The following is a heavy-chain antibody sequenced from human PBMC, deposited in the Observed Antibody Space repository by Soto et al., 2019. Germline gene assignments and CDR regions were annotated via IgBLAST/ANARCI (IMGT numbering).Heavy chain of an antibody. CDR3: AAISTVAGPYFDY. CDR1: GSTFASSA. J-gene: IGHJ4*02. CDR2: IVVGSGNT. D-gene: IGHD6-19*01. V-gene: IGHV1-58*01. Sequence: SVKVSCQASGSTFASSAVQCVRQARGQRLEWIGWIVVGSGNTNYAQKFQERVTITRDMSTSTAYMELSSLRSEDTAVYYCAAISTVAGPYFDYWGQGTLVTVSS.